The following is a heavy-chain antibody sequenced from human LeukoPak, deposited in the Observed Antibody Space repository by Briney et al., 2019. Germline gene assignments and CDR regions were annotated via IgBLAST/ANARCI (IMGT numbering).Heavy chain of an antibody. V-gene: IGHV4-39*01. Sequence: SETLSLTCTVSGGSISSYYWGWIRQPPGKGLEWIGSIYYSGSTYYNPSLKSRVTISVDTSKNQFSLKLSSVTAADTAVYYCARHEDSSGWYNWFDPWGQGTLVTVSS. CDR2: IYYSGST. D-gene: IGHD6-19*01. CDR1: GGSISSYY. CDR3: ARHEDSSGWYNWFDP. J-gene: IGHJ5*02.